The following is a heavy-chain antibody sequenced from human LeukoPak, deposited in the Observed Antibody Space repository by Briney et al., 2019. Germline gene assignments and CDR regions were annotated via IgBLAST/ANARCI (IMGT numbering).Heavy chain of an antibody. V-gene: IGHV4-39*07. CDR2: IYYSGST. Sequence: PSETLSLTCTVSGGSISSSSYYWGWLRHPPGTGLEWIGSIYYSGSTYYNPSLKSRLTISVDTSKNQFSLKLSSVTAADTAVYYCAREYYYDSSGPYYFDYWGQGTLVTVSS. D-gene: IGHD3-22*01. J-gene: IGHJ4*02. CDR3: AREYYYDSSGPYYFDY. CDR1: GGSISSSSYY.